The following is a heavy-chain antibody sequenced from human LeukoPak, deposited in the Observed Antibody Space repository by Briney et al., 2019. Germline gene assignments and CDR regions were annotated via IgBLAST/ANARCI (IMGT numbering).Heavy chain of an antibody. CDR1: GFTFSGYY. D-gene: IGHD3-10*01. V-gene: IGHV3-11*01. Sequence: GGSLRLSCAATGFTFSGYYMSWIRQAPGKGLEWVSYISSSGSTIYYADSVKGRFTISRDNAKNSLYLQMNSLRAEDTAVYSCARDGMGSGSYEYFDYWGQGTLVTVSS. CDR3: ARDGMGSGSYEYFDY. J-gene: IGHJ4*02. CDR2: ISSSGSTI.